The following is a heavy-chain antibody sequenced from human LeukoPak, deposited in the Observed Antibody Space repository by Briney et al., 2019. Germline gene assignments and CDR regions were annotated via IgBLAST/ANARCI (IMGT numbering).Heavy chain of an antibody. Sequence: GGYLRLSCAASGFTFDDYGMSWVRQAPGKGLEWVSGINWNGGSTSYADSVKGRFTISRDNAKNSLYLQMNSLRAEDTALYYCARDRARSLDAFDIWGQGTMVTVSS. CDR3: ARDRARSLDAFDI. CDR2: INWNGGST. V-gene: IGHV3-20*04. D-gene: IGHD3-10*01. CDR1: GFTFDDYG. J-gene: IGHJ3*02.